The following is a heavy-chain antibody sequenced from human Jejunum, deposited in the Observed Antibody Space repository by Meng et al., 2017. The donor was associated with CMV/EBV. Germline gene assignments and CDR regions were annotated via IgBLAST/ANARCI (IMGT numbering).Heavy chain of an antibody. CDR1: GFTLSSYG. D-gene: IGHD3-22*01. Sequence: GFTLSSYGMSWVRQAPGKGLEWVSAIRSSGDGTFYADSVKGRFTISRDNSKNTLYLQMNSLRAEDTAIYYCARDNDGSSHYSQFDYWGQGTLVTVSS. V-gene: IGHV3-23*01. CDR3: ARDNDGSSHYSQFDY. J-gene: IGHJ4*02. CDR2: IRSSGDGT.